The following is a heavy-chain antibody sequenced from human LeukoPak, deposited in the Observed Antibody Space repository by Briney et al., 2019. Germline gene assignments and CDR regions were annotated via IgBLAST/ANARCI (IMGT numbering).Heavy chain of an antibody. Sequence: PGGSLRLSCAASGFTVSSNYMSWVRQAPGKGLEWVSVMYNNGNTHYADSVKGRFTISRDNAKNTLYLQMNSLRPEDTAVYYCARVGGDRVAYWGQGTLVTVSS. J-gene: IGHJ4*02. CDR2: MYNNGNT. D-gene: IGHD4-17*01. CDR3: ARVGGDRVAY. CDR1: GFTVSSNY. V-gene: IGHV3-53*01.